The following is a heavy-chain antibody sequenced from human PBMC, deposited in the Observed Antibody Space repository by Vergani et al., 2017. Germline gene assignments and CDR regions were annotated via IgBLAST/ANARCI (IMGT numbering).Heavy chain of an antibody. V-gene: IGHV3-23*04. J-gene: IGHJ4*02. D-gene: IGHD3-3*01. Sequence: EVQLVESGGGLVQPGGSLRLSCAASGFTFSSYAMSWVRQAPGKGLEWVSAISGSGGSTYYADSVKGRFTISRDNSKNTLYLQMNSLRAEDTAVYYCAKDVCITIFGVAVKSFYFDYWGQGTLVTVSS. CDR3: AKDVCITIFGVAVKSFYFDY. CDR2: ISGSGGST. CDR1: GFTFSSYA.